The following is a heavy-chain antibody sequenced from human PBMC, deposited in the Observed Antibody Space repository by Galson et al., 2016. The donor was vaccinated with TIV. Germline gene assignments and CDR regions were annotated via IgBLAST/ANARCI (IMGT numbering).Heavy chain of an antibody. Sequence: SLRLSCAASGFTFNTYKMNWVRQAPGKGLEWISSISSRGTYTHYADSVKGRVTISRDNSKTTLDLQMNSLGAEDTALYYCAKEENSGYYPNDAFDFWGQGTMVTVS. CDR2: ISSRGTYT. CDR1: GFTFNTYK. J-gene: IGHJ3*01. V-gene: IGHV3-21*01. D-gene: IGHD3-3*01. CDR3: AKEENSGYYPNDAFDF.